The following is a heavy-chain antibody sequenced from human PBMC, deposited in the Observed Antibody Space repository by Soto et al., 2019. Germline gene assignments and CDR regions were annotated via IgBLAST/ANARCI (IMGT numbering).Heavy chain of an antibody. V-gene: IGHV3-30*18. Sequence: QVQLVESGGGVAQPGRSLRLSCAASGFTFSSYRMHWVRQARGKGLAWVAVISNDGSNKYYAVSVNGRFTISRDNPKNTRYLQMNSVRAEDTAVYYCAKERRKVVGAAPFAYWGQGTLLTVSS. CDR3: AKERRKVVGAAPFAY. D-gene: IGHD2-15*01. CDR2: ISNDGSNK. J-gene: IGHJ4*02. CDR1: GFTFSSYR.